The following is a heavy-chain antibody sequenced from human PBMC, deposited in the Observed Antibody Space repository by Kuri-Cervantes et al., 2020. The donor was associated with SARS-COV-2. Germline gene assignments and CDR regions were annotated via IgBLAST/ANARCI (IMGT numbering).Heavy chain of an antibody. CDR1: GFTFDDYT. CDR3: AKEGGHNEIEY. Sequence: LSLTCAASGFTFDDYTMHWVRQAPGKGLEWVSLISWDGGSTYYADSVKGRFTISRDNSKNTLSLQLNSLRAEDTAIYYCAKEGGHNEIEYWGQGTLVTVSS. V-gene: IGHV3-43*01. D-gene: IGHD5-24*01. CDR2: ISWDGGST. J-gene: IGHJ4*02.